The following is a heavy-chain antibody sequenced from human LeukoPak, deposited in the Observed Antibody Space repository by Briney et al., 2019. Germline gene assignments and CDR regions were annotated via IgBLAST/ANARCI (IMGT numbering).Heavy chain of an antibody. D-gene: IGHD5-24*01. Sequence: SETLSLTCAVYGGSFSGYYWSWIRQPPGKGLEWIGEINHSGSTNYNPSLKSRVTISVDTSKNQFSLKLSSVTAADTAVHYCARLPSYRRDGYNTWGQGTLVTVSS. CDR1: GGSFSGYY. J-gene: IGHJ5*02. CDR3: ARLPSYRRDGYNT. V-gene: IGHV4-34*01. CDR2: INHSGST.